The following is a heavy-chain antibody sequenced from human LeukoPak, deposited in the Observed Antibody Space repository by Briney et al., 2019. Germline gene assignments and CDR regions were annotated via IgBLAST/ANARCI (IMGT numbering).Heavy chain of an antibody. CDR2: IYQSGST. CDR1: GYSISSAYH. J-gene: IGHJ4*02. Sequence: SETLSLTCAVSGYSISSAYHWGWIRQPPGKGLEWVGNIYQSGSTYYNPSLESRVTISVDTSKNQFSLKMSSVTAADTAVYYCARLLLSGNYFDYWGQGTLVTVSS. D-gene: IGHD2-21*02. V-gene: IGHV4-38-2*01. CDR3: ARLLLSGNYFDY.